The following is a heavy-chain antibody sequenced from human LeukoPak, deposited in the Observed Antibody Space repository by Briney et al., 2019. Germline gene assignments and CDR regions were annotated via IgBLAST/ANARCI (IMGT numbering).Heavy chain of an antibody. Sequence: PSETLSLTCTVSDGSISSGSYYWGWIRQPPGKGLEWIGSIYYSGSTYYNPSLKSRVTISVETSKNQFSLKLSSVTAADTAVYYCARVTGYMIEDYFDYWGQGTLVTVSS. J-gene: IGHJ4*02. CDR2: IYYSGST. D-gene: IGHD3-22*01. CDR3: ARVTGYMIEDYFDY. V-gene: IGHV4-39*07. CDR1: DGSISSGSYY.